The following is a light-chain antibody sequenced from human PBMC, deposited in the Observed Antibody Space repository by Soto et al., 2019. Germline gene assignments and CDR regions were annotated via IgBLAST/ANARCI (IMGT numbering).Light chain of an antibody. CDR3: SSYTSSSTLEV. CDR2: EVN. Sequence: QSALTQPPSASGSPGQSVTISCTGTSSDIGGYTYVSWYQQHPGKAPKLMLYEVNKRPSGVPDRFSGSKSGNTASLSVSGLQAEDEADYYCSSYTSSSTLEVFGTGTKVTVL. V-gene: IGLV2-8*01. CDR1: SSDIGGYTY. J-gene: IGLJ1*01.